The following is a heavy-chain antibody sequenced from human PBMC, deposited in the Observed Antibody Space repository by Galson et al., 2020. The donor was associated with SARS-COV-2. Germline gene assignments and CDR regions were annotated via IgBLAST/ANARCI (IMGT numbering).Heavy chain of an antibody. CDR1: IGSMTSHY. J-gene: IGHJ4*02. V-gene: IGHV4-59*08. CDR2: ISYSGST. CDR3: AKLAEGRRSSEDY. D-gene: IGHD1-26*01. Sequence: ETSETLSLTCAVSIGSMTSHYWSWIRQAPGKGLEWIGYISYSGSTTYNPSLKNRVTISIDTSKNQFSLKLTSVTAADTALYYCAKLAEGRRSSEDYWGQGTLVTVSS.